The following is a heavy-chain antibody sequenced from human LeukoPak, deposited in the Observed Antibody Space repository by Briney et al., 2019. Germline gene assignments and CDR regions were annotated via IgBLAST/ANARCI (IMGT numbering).Heavy chain of an antibody. D-gene: IGHD1-26*01. Sequence: GGSLRLSCVASGFTFSNYAMNWVRQAPGKGLEWVSVSGSGGDTYYVDSVKGRFTISRDKSKNTLYLQMNSLRAEDTSVCYCAKARGGTYRTYYFDYWGQGTLVTVSS. CDR2: SGSGGDT. J-gene: IGHJ4*02. CDR1: GFTFSNYA. V-gene: IGHV3-23*01. CDR3: AKARGGTYRTYYFDY.